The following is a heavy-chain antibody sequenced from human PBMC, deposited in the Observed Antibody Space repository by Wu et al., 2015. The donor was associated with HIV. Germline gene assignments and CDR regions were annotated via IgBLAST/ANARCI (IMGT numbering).Heavy chain of an antibody. Sequence: QVQLVQSGAEVKKPGSSVKVSCKASGGTFINNAVNWVRQAPGEGLEWMGRITPLSGRPNYAQRFQGRLTIAADESTTTVYMELSSLKSDDTALYFCARVPRSGAYYYYYMDVWGQGTTVTVSS. J-gene: IGHJ6*03. V-gene: IGHV1-69*13. D-gene: IGHD7-27*01. CDR1: GGTFINNA. CDR2: ITPLSGRP. CDR3: ARVPRSGAYYYYYMDV.